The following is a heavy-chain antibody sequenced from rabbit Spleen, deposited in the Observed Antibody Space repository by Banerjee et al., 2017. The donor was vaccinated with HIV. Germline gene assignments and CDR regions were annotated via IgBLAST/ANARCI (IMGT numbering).Heavy chain of an antibody. V-gene: IGHV1S40*01. D-gene: IGHD2-1*01. J-gene: IGHJ4*01. CDR1: GFDFSRGYD. CDR2: IYTGNVKT. CDR3: ARGSATMTMVITGYYLNL. Sequence: QQLVESGGGLVKPGASLTLTCKASGFDFSRGYDMCWVRQAPGKGLEWIGCIYTGNVKTYYASWAKGRFTISKPSSTTVTLQMTSLTVADTATYFCARGSATMTMVITGYYLNLWGPGPLVTVS.